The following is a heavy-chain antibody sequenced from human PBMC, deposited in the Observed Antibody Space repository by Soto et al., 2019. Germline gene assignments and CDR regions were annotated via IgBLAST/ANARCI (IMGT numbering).Heavy chain of an antibody. Sequence: SETLSLTCTVSGGSISSYYWSWIRQPPGKGLEWIGYSYYSGSTNYNPSLKSRVTISVDTSKNQFSLKLSSVTAADTAVYYCARIKGYCSGGSCYSGIWFDPWGQGTLVTVS. CDR2: SYYSGST. V-gene: IGHV4-59*08. J-gene: IGHJ5*02. D-gene: IGHD2-15*01. CDR3: ARIKGYCSGGSCYSGIWFDP. CDR1: GGSISSYY.